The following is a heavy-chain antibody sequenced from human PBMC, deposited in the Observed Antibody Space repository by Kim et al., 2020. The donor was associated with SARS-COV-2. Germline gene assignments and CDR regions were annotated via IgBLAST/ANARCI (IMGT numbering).Heavy chain of an antibody. J-gene: IGHJ4*02. D-gene: IGHD5-12*01. V-gene: IGHV3-66*01. CDR3: AREGYSAYDS. Sequence: GGSLRLSCVVSGVTVSNNYMGWIRQAPGKGLEWVSVIYSSGSTYYADSVKGRFTISRDSSQNTVSLQMNSLRAEDTAVYYCAREGYSAYDSWGQGTLVTVSS. CDR2: IYSSGST. CDR1: GVTVSNNY.